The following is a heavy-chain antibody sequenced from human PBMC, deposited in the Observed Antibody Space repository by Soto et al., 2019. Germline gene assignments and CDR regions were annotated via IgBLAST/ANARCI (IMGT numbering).Heavy chain of an antibody. CDR1: GGSINSGDYY. D-gene: IGHD3-22*01. Sequence: SETLSLTCTVSGGSINSGDYYWSWIRQPPGKGLEWIGNLYYTGSTYYNPSLKSRVTMSVDTSKKQFSLMVTSVTAADTAVYYCARYRYSDSLKEYYFDYWGQGTLVTVSS. CDR2: LYYTGST. V-gene: IGHV4-30-4*01. CDR3: ARYRYSDSLKEYYFDY. J-gene: IGHJ4*02.